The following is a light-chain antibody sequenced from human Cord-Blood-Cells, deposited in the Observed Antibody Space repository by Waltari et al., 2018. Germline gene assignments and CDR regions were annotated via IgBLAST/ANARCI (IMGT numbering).Light chain of an antibody. CDR3: AAWDDSLSGWV. Sequence: QSVLTQPPSASGTPGQRVTIPCSGSSSNIGSNYVYWYQQLPGTAPKLLIYRNNRRPSGVPDLFSGSKSGTSASLAISGLRSEDEADYYCAAWDDSLSGWVFGGGTKLTVL. CDR2: RNN. V-gene: IGLV1-47*01. J-gene: IGLJ3*02. CDR1: SSNIGSNY.